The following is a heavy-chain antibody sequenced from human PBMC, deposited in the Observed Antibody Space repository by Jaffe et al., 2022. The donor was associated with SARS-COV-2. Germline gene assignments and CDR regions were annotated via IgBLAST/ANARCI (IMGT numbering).Heavy chain of an antibody. CDR2: IKSKTDGGTT. J-gene: IGHJ6*03. D-gene: IGHD6-13*01. V-gene: IGHV3-15*01. CDR3: TTESSLWDSSSWRYYYYMDV. CDR1: GFTFSNAW. Sequence: EVQLVESGGGLVKPGGSLRLSCAASGFTFSNAWMSWVRQAPGKGLEWVGRIKSKTDGGTTDYAAPVKGRFTISRDDSKNTLYLQMNSLKTEDTAVYYCTTESSLWDSSSWRYYYYMDVWGKGTTVTVSS.